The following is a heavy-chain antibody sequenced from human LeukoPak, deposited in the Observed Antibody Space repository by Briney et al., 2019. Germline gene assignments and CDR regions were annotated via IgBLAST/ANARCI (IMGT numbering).Heavy chain of an antibody. CDR3: ARHIGGRYYYYYMDV. V-gene: IGHV4-39*01. CDR2: IYYIGST. J-gene: IGHJ6*03. CDR1: GGSLSSSSYY. Sequence: SETLSLTCTVSGGSLSSSSYYWGWIRHPPGKGLEWIGNIYYIGSTYYNPSLKSRVTISVDTSKNQFSLKLSSVTAADTAVYYCARHIGGRYYYYYMDVWGKGTTVTISS. D-gene: IGHD3-16*02.